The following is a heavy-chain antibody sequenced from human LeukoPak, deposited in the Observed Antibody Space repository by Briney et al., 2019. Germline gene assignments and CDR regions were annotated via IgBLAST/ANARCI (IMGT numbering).Heavy chain of an antibody. CDR2: ISSSSSYI. J-gene: IGHJ3*02. CDR1: GFTFSSYS. D-gene: IGHD3-10*01. Sequence: GGSLRLSCAASGFTFSSYSMNWVRQAPGKGLEWVSSISSSSSYIYYADSVKGRFTISRDNAKNSLYLQMNSLRAEDTAVYYCARDTGRLLWFGTPHRNSNDDAFDIWGQGTMVTVSS. V-gene: IGHV3-21*01. CDR3: ARDTGRLLWFGTPHRNSNDDAFDI.